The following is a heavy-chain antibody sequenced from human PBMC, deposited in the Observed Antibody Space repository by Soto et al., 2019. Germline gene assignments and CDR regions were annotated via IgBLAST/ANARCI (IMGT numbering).Heavy chain of an antibody. CDR1: GFTFSSYG. Sequence: QVQLVESGGGVVQPGRSLRLSCAASGFTFSSYGMHWVRQAPGKGLEWVAVIWYDGSNKYYADSVKGRFTISRDNSKNTLYRQMNSLRAEDTAVYYCARGGPYYYDSSGYYPFRYWGQGTLVTVSS. CDR2: IWYDGSNK. CDR3: ARGGPYYYDSSGYYPFRY. J-gene: IGHJ4*02. V-gene: IGHV3-33*01. D-gene: IGHD3-22*01.